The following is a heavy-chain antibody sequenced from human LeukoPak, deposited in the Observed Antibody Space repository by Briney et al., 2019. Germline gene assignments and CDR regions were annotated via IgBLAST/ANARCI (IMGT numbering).Heavy chain of an antibody. Sequence: SETLSLTCTVSGGSINFYYWTWIRQPPGKGLEWIGYINYSGSTNCNPSLKSRVTISVDTSKNQFSLKLSSVTAADTAVYHCAREYYDSSGYAFDIWGQGTMVTVSS. CDR2: INYSGST. J-gene: IGHJ3*02. CDR3: AREYYDSSGYAFDI. D-gene: IGHD3-22*01. V-gene: IGHV4-59*01. CDR1: GGSINFYY.